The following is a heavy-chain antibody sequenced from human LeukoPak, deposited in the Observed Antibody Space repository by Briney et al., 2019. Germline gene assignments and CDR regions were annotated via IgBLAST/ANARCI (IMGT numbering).Heavy chain of an antibody. Sequence: GGSLRLSCAASGFTFSSYAMSWVRQAPGKGLEWVSAISGSGGSTYYADSVKGRFTISRDNSKNTLYLQMNSLRAEDTAVYYCAKDLIVAVTATANNWFDPWGQGTLVTVSS. CDR3: AKDLIVAVTATANNWFDP. CDR1: GFTFSSYA. V-gene: IGHV3-23*01. CDR2: ISGSGGST. D-gene: IGHD2-21*02. J-gene: IGHJ5*02.